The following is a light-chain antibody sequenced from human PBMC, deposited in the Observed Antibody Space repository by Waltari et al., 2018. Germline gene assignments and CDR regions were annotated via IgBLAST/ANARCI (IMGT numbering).Light chain of an antibody. CDR1: SGSLSSTSY. J-gene: IGLJ3*02. CDR3: LLYMGSGIWV. V-gene: IGLV8-61*01. Sequence: QTVVTQEPSLSVSPGGTVTLTCALSSGSLSSTSYASWYQQSPGQTPRALVYQANIRPPAVPDRFSGSVLGNKAVLIITGAQAEDESTYYCLLYMGSGIWVFGGGTKLTVL. CDR2: QAN.